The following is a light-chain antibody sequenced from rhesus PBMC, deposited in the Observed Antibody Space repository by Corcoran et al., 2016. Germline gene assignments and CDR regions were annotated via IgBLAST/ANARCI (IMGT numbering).Light chain of an antibody. CDR1: QGMRSY. J-gene: IGKJ1*01. Sequence: DIQMTQSPSSLSASVGDTVTITCRASQGMRSYLNWFQQKPGKAPKLLIYAASSLESGVPSRFSGSGSGTEFTLAISSLQPEGFAAYYCLPPNSCPWTFGQGTKVEIK. V-gene: IGKV1-28*01. CDR2: AAS. CDR3: LPPNSCPWT.